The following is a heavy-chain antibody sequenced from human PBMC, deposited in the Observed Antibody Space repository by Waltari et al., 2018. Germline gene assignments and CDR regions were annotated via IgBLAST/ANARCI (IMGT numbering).Heavy chain of an antibody. V-gene: IGHV4-38-2*01. J-gene: IGHJ4*02. D-gene: IGHD2-15*01. CDR3: ARLGSDFDMVVRPRGYFDY. Sequence: QVQLQESGPGLVKPSETLSLTCAVSGYSISSGYYWGWIRQPPGKGLEWIGSIYHSGSTYYNPSLKSRVTISVDTSKNQFSLKLSSVTAADTAVYYCARLGSDFDMVVRPRGYFDYWGQGTLVTVSS. CDR1: GYSISSGYY. CDR2: IYHSGST.